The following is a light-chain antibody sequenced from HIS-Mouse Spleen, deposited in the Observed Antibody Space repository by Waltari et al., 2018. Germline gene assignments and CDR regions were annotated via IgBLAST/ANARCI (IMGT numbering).Light chain of an antibody. CDR3: QQYNSYWT. CDR2: KAS. J-gene: IGKJ1*01. Sequence: DIQMTQSPSTLSASVGDRVTITGRASQSISSWLAWYQQKPGKAPEVLIYKASSLESGVPSRFSGSGSGTEFTLTISSLQPDDFATYYCQQYNSYWTFGQGTKVEIK. V-gene: IGKV1-5*03. CDR1: QSISSW.